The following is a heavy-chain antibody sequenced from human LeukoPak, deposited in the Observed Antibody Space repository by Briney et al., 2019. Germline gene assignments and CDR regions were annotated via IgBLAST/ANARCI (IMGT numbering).Heavy chain of an antibody. D-gene: IGHD2-15*01. V-gene: IGHV3-9*01. CDR1: GFTFDDYA. CDR2: ISWNSGSI. Sequence: GRSLRLSCAASGFTFDDYAMHWVRQAPGKGLEWVSDISWNSGSIGYADSVKGRFTISRDNAKNSLYLQMNSLRAEDTALYYCAKAAVVVVAASPFDYWGQGTLVTVAS. CDR3: AKAAVVVVAASPFDY. J-gene: IGHJ4*02.